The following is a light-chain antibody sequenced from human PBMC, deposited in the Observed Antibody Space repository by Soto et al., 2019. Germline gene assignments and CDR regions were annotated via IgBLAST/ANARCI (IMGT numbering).Light chain of an antibody. CDR1: SSDVGGYDH. CDR3: SSYSISTAYL. CDR2: EVN. V-gene: IGLV2-14*01. Sequence: LTQPASVSGSPGQSITISCTGTSSDVGGYDHVSWYQLHPGKAPKLMVFEVNNRPSGVSYRFSGSKSGNTASLTISGLQAEDEADYFCSSYSISTAYLFGTGTKV. J-gene: IGLJ1*01.